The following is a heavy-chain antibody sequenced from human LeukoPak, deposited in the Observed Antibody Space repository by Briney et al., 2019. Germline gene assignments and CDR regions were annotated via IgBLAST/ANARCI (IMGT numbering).Heavy chain of an antibody. Sequence: GGSLRLSCAASGFTFSSYAMTWVRQAPGKGLEWVSVISGSGGSTYYADSVKGRFTISRDNSKNTLYLQMNSLRAEDTAVYYCARAYDFWSGYLDYWGQGTLVTVSS. J-gene: IGHJ4*02. CDR2: ISGSGGST. CDR1: GFTFSSYA. D-gene: IGHD3-3*01. CDR3: ARAYDFWSGYLDY. V-gene: IGHV3-23*01.